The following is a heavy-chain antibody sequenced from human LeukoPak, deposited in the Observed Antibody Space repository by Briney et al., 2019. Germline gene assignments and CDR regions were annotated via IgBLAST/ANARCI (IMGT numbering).Heavy chain of an antibody. D-gene: IGHD2-8*02. CDR3: ASPDLVGGDAFDI. CDR1: GGSISSGSYY. CDR2: IYTSGST. Sequence: SETLSLTCTVSGGSISSGSYYWSWIRQPAGKGLEWIGRIYTSGSTNYNPSPKSRVTISVDTSKNQFSLKLSSVTAADTAVYYCASPDLVGGDAFDIWGQGTMVTVSS. J-gene: IGHJ3*02. V-gene: IGHV4-61*02.